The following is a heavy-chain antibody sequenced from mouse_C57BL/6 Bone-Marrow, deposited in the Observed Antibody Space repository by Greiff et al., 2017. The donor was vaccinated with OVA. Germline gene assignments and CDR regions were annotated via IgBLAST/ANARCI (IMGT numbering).Heavy chain of an antibody. Sequence: VQLQQSGAELVRPGASVKLSCTASGFNIKDYYMHWVKPRPEQVLEWIGRIDPEDGDTEYAPKFQGKATMTADTSSNTAYLPLSSLTSEDTAVYYCTRGGNCTFFDYWGQGTTLTVSS. CDR3: TRGGNCTFFDY. CDR1: GFNIKDYY. D-gene: IGHD2-1*01. J-gene: IGHJ2*01. CDR2: IDPEDGDT. V-gene: IGHV14-1*01.